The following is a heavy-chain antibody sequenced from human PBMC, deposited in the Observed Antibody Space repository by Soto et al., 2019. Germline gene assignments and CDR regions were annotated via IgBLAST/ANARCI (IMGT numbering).Heavy chain of an antibody. CDR3: ARALGAWLFPNYYYYGMDV. J-gene: IGHJ6*02. Sequence: NPSETLSLTCTVSGGSISSGGYYWSWIRQHPGKGLEWIGYIYYSGSTYYNPSLKSRVTISVDTSKNQFSLKLSSVTAADTAVYYCARALGAWLFPNYYYYGMDVWGQGTTVTVSS. CDR1: GGSISSGGYY. V-gene: IGHV4-31*03. CDR2: IYYSGST. D-gene: IGHD3-22*01.